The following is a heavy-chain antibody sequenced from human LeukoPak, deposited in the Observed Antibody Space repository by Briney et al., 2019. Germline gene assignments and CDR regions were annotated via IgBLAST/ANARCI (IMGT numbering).Heavy chain of an antibody. CDR2: INHSGST. CDR1: GGSFSGYY. D-gene: IGHD6-19*01. V-gene: IGHV4-34*01. Sequence: SGTLSLTCAVYGGSFSGYYWSWIRQPPGKGLEWIGEINHSGSTNYNPSLKSRVTISVDTSKNQFSLKLSSVTAADTAVYYCASRPTIAVAGTHYFDYWGQGTLVTVSS. CDR3: ASRPTIAVAGTHYFDY. J-gene: IGHJ4*02.